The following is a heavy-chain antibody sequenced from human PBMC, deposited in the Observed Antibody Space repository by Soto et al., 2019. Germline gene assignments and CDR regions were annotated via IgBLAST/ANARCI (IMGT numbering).Heavy chain of an antibody. Sequence: QVHLVQSGAEVKKPGASVKVSCKGSGYDFTTYGITWVRQAPGQGLEWMAWISAHNGNTDYAQKLQGRGTVTRETSKSTAYMELRRLRSDDTAVYYCARGRYGDYWGQGALVTVSS. CDR3: ARGRYGDY. J-gene: IGHJ4*02. V-gene: IGHV1-18*01. CDR2: ISAHNGNT. CDR1: GYDFTTYG. D-gene: IGHD1-1*01.